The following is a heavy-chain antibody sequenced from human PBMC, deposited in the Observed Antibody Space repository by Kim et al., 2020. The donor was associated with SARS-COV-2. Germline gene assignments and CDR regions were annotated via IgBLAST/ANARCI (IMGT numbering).Heavy chain of an antibody. V-gene: IGHV4-34*01. Sequence: SETLSLTCAVYGGSFSGYYWSWIRQPPGKGLEWIGEINHSGSTNYNPSLKSRVTISVDTSKNQFSLKLSSVTAADTAVYYCARGGLGSGSYFYYYGMDVWGQGTTVTVSS. D-gene: IGHD3-10*01. CDR3: ARGGLGSGSYFYYYGMDV. J-gene: IGHJ6*02. CDR1: GGSFSGYY. CDR2: INHSGST.